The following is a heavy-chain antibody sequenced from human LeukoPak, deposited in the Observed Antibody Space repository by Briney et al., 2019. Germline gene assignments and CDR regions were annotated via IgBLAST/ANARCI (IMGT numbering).Heavy chain of an antibody. J-gene: IGHJ4*02. CDR1: GFTLITYG. V-gene: IGHV3-30*02. CDR2: IRYDGSNK. CDR3: AKDSRGYSYGYQIDY. D-gene: IGHD5-18*01. Sequence: SGGSLRLSCATSGFTLITYGVHWVRQAPGKGPEWVAFIRYDGSNKYYADSVKGRFTISRDNSKNTLYLEMNSLRAEDRAVYYCAKDSRGYSYGYQIDYWGQGTLVTVSS.